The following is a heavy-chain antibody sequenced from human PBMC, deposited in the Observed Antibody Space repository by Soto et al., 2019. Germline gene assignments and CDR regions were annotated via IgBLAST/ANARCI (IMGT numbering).Heavy chain of an antibody. V-gene: IGHV3-23*01. Sequence: EVQLLESGGGLVQPGGSLRLSCAASGFTFSSYAMSWVRQAPGKGLEWVSAISGSGGSTYYADSVKGRFTISRDNSKNTLYLQMNSLRAEDTAVYYCAKDRPFCAARPGDAFDIWGQGTMVTVSS. CDR3: AKDRPFCAARPGDAFDI. CDR1: GFTFSSYA. D-gene: IGHD6-6*01. J-gene: IGHJ3*02. CDR2: ISGSGGST.